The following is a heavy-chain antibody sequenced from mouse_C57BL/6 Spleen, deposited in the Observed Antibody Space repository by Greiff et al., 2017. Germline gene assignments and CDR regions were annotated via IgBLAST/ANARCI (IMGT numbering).Heavy chain of an antibody. CDR3: ARGDYGSIPWFAY. V-gene: IGHV1-85*01. J-gene: IGHJ3*01. CDR1: GYTFTSYD. Sequence: QVQLQQSGPELVKPGASVKLSCKASGYTFTSYDINWVKQRPGQGLEWIGWIYPRDGSTKYNEKFKGKATLTVDTSSSTAYMELHSLTSEDSAVYCCARGDYGSIPWFAYWGQGTLVTVSA. D-gene: IGHD1-1*01. CDR2: IYPRDGST.